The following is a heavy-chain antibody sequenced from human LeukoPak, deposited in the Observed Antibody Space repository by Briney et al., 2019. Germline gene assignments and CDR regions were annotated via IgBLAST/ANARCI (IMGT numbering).Heavy chain of an antibody. J-gene: IGHJ4*02. Sequence: SGESLKISCKGSGYSFATYWIGWVRQMPGKGLEWMGIIYIGDSDTRYSPSFQGQVTISADKSISTAYLQWSSLKASDTAMYYCARHEGESSWYVYWGQGTLVTVSS. CDR2: IYIGDSDT. CDR3: ARHEGESSWYVY. CDR1: GYSFATYW. V-gene: IGHV5-51*01. D-gene: IGHD6-13*01.